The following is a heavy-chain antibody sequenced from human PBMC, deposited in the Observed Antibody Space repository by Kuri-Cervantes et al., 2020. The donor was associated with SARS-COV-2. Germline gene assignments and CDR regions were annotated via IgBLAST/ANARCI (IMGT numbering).Heavy chain of an antibody. CDR3: ARHPSIVATTLSWFDP. CDR2: IYYSGST. CDR1: GGSISSSSYY. J-gene: IGHJ5*02. D-gene: IGHD5-12*01. Sequence: SETLSLTCTASGGSISSSSYYWGWIRQPPGKGLEWIGSIYYSGSTYYNPSLKSRVTISVDTSKNQFSLKLSSVTAADTAVYYCARHPSIVATTLSWFDPWGQGTLVTVSS. V-gene: IGHV4-39*01.